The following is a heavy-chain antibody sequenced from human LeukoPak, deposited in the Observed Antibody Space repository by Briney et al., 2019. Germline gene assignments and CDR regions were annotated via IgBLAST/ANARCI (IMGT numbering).Heavy chain of an antibody. CDR3: AGDPFSPNLLYSSGEDN. D-gene: IGHD6-19*01. CDR2: IYSGGST. V-gene: IGHV3-66*01. J-gene: IGHJ4*02. Sequence: PGGSLRLSCAASGFTVSSNYMSWVRQAPGKGLEWVSVIYSGGSTYYADSVKGRFTISRDNSKNTLYLQMNSLRAEDTAVYYCAGDPFSPNLLYSSGEDNWGQGTLVTVSS. CDR1: GFTVSSNY.